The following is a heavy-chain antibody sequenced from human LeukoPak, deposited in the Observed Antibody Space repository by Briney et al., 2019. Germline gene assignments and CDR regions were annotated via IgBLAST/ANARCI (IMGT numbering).Heavy chain of an antibody. D-gene: IGHD3-10*01. CDR1: GFTFSSHA. CDR2: ISGTGVTT. V-gene: IGHV3-23*01. Sequence: GGSLRLSCAASGFTFSSHAMSWVRQAPGKGLEWVSLISGTGVTTYYAASVKGRFTISRDNSKNTLYLQMNSLRAEDTALYYCASTSMVRGVITPFDYWGQGTLVTVSS. CDR3: ASTSMVRGVITPFDY. J-gene: IGHJ4*02.